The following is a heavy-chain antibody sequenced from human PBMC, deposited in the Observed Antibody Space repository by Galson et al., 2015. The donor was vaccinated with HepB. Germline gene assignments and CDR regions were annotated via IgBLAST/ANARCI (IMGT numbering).Heavy chain of an antibody. CDR2: ISAYNGNT. CDR1: GYTFTSYG. J-gene: IGHJ5*02. V-gene: IGHV1-18*01. D-gene: IGHD3-9*01. CDR3: AIWYYDILTGWGEIGP. Sequence: SVKVSCKASGYTFTSYGISWVRQAPGQGLEWMGWISAYNGNTNYAQKLQGRVTMTTDTSTSTAYMELRSLRSDDTAVYYCAIWYYDILTGWGEIGPWGQGTLVTVSS.